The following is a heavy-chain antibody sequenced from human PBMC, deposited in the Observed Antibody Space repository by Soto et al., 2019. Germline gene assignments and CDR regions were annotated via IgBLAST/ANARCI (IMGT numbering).Heavy chain of an antibody. CDR1: GYTFPSYA. CDR2: INAGNGNT. V-gene: IGHV1-3*01. Sequence: GASVKVSCKASGYTFPSYAMHWVRQAPGQRLEWMGWINAGNGNTKYSQKFQGRVTITRDTSASTAYMELSSLRSEDTAVYYCARAYSSSWALNNWLDPWGQGTLVTVSS. J-gene: IGHJ5*02. CDR3: ARAYSSSWALNNWLDP. D-gene: IGHD6-13*01.